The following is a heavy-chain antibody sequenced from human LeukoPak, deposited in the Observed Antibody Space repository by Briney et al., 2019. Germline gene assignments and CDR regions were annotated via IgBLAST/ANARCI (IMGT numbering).Heavy chain of an antibody. CDR2: VSGSGDNT. D-gene: IGHD2-2*02. Sequence: GGSLRLSCAVSGFIFSNYAMSWVRQAPAKGLEWVSSVSGSGDNTYYADSGKGRFTISRDNSKNTLYLQMNSLRAEDTAVYHCAKSRSGSTSCYNYWGQGTQVTVSS. J-gene: IGHJ4*02. CDR3: AKSRSGSTSCYNY. CDR1: GFIFSNYA. V-gene: IGHV3-23*01.